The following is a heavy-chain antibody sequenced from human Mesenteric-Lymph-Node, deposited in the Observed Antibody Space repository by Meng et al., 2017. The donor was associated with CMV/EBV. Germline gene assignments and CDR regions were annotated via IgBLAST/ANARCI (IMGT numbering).Heavy chain of an antibody. CDR2: INQDVSEI. V-gene: IGHV3-7*01. Sequence: GESLKISCTTSGFTLSSYWMHWVRQVPGKGLEWVANINQDVSEIYYVDSVKGRFTISRDNAKNSLFLQMNSLRVEDTAVYYCAANLDYWGQGTLVTVSS. CDR3: AANLDY. D-gene: IGHD4/OR15-4a*01. CDR1: GFTLSSYW. J-gene: IGHJ4*02.